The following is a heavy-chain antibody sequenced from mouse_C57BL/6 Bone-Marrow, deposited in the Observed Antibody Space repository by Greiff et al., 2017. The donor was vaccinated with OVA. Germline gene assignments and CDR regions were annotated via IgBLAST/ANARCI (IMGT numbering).Heavy chain of an antibody. J-gene: IGHJ3*01. V-gene: IGHV2-5*01. CDR2: IWRGGST. D-gene: IGHD1-1*01. Sequence: VQRVESGPGLVQPSQSLSITCTVSGFSLTSYGVHWVRPSPGKGLEWLGVIWRGGSTDYNAAFMSRLSITKDNSKSQVFFKMNSLQADDTAIYYCAKGDYGSSYSFAYWGQGTLVTVSA. CDR3: AKGDYGSSYSFAY. CDR1: GFSLTSYG.